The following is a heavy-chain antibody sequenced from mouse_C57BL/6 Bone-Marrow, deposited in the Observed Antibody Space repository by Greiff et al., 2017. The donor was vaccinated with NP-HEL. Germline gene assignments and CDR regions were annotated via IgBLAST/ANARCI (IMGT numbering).Heavy chain of an antibody. Sequence: VQLKESGGGLVQPKGSLKLSCAASGFSFNTYAMNWVRQAPGTGLEWVARIRSKSNNYATYYADSVKDRFTISRDDSESMLYLQMNNLKTEDTAMYYCVRHDWDGPKLPYYYAMDYWGQGTSVTVSS. CDR3: VRHDWDGPKLPYYYAMDY. D-gene: IGHD4-1*01. CDR2: IRSKSNNYAT. V-gene: IGHV10-1*01. J-gene: IGHJ4*01. CDR1: GFSFNTYA.